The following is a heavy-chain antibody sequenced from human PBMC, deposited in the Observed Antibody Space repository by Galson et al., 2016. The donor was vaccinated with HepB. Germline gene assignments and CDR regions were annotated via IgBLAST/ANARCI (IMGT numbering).Heavy chain of an antibody. D-gene: IGHD3-10*02. V-gene: IGHV3-74*01. CDR3: ARTDFNDYVRGDY. Sequence: SLRLSCAASGFTFSNYWMFWVRQGPGKELVWVARINDKGGWTFYADSVKGRFTISRDNAKNTLYLQMNSLRAEDTGVYYCARTDFNDYVRGDYWGQGTLVTVSA. CDR2: INDKGGWT. J-gene: IGHJ4*02. CDR1: GFTFSNYW.